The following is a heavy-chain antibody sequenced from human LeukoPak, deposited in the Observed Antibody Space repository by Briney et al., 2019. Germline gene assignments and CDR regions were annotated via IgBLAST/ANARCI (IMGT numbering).Heavy chain of an antibody. V-gene: IGHV4-39*07. Sequence: PSETLSLTCTVSGGSISSSSYYWGWIRQPPGKGLEWIGSIYYSGSTYYNPSLKSRVTISVDTSKNQFSLKLSSVTAADTAVYYCARSRQWLVLYYFDYWGQGTLVTVSS. CDR3: ARSRQWLVLYYFDY. J-gene: IGHJ4*02. CDR1: GGSISSSSYY. D-gene: IGHD6-19*01. CDR2: IYYSGST.